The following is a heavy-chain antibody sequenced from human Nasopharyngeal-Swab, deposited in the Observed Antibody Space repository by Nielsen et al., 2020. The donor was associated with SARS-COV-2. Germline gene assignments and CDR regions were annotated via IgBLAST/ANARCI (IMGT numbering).Heavy chain of an antibody. Sequence: GESLKISCAASGFTFTSYAMNWVRHAPGKGLEWVSGMSGCGEKTYYAESVKGRFTISRDISKNTLYLQMNGLRAEDTAVYYCAKDSGAGFCDDGSCFPTNHWGLGTLVTVSS. D-gene: IGHD2-15*01. CDR1: GFTFTSYA. V-gene: IGHV3-23*01. CDR3: AKDSGAGFCDDGSCFPTNH. J-gene: IGHJ5*02. CDR2: MSGCGEKT.